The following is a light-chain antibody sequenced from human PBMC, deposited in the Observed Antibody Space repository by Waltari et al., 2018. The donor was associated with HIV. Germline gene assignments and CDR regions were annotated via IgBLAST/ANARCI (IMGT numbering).Light chain of an antibody. J-gene: IGLJ1*01. CDR3: CSYAGSSTGV. Sequence: QSALTQPASVSGSAGQSITISCTGASSDIGAYHYVSWFQQHSGKAPKLIIYDVSKRPSGVSDRFSGSKSGNTAYLTISGLQTEDEADYHCCSYAGSSTGVFGTGTKVTVL. V-gene: IGLV2-23*02. CDR1: SSDIGAYHY. CDR2: DVS.